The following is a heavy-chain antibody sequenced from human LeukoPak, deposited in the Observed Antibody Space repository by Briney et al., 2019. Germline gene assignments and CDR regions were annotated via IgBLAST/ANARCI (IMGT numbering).Heavy chain of an antibody. CDR2: ISAYNGNT. CDR3: ARDRRYFDWLSISAGRGNWFDP. D-gene: IGHD3-9*01. Sequence: GASVNVSCKASGYTFTSYGISWVRQAPGQGLEWMGWISAYNGNTNYAQKLQGRVTMTTDTSTSTAYMELRSLRSDDTAVYYCARDRRYFDWLSISAGRGNWFDPWGQGTLVTVSS. CDR1: GYTFTSYG. V-gene: IGHV1-18*01. J-gene: IGHJ5*02.